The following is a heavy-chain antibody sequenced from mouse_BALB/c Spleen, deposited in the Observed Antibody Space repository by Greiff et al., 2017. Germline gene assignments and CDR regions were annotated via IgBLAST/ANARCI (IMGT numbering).Heavy chain of an antibody. CDR1: GFTFSSYT. J-gene: IGHJ4*01. CDR2: ISNGGGST. D-gene: IGHD4-1*01. CDR3: AKTGDAMDY. V-gene: IGHV5-12-2*01. Sequence: EVKLVESGGGLVQPGGSLKLSCAASGFTFSSYTMSWVRQTPEKRLEWVAYISNGGGSTYYPDTVKGRFTISRDNAKNTLYLQMSSLKSEDTAMYYCAKTGDAMDYWGQGTSVTVSS.